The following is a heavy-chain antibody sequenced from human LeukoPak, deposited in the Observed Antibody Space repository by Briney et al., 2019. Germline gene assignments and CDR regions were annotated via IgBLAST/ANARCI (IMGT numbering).Heavy chain of an antibody. CDR1: GFTFDDYA. CDR3: AKGENYDILTGLGH. Sequence: GRSLRLSCAASGFTFDDYAMHWVRQAPGKGLEWVSGISWNSGSIGYADSVKGRFTISRDNAKNSLYLQMNSLRAEDMALYYCAKGENYDILTGLGHWGQGTLVTVSS. V-gene: IGHV3-9*03. J-gene: IGHJ4*02. CDR2: ISWNSGSI. D-gene: IGHD3-9*01.